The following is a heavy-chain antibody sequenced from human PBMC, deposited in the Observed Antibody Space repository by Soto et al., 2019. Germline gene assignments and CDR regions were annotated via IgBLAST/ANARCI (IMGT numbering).Heavy chain of an antibody. V-gene: IGHV3-30*03. CDR1: GFTFSSYG. Sequence: GGSLRLSCAASGFTFSSYGMHWVRQAPGKGLEWVAVISYDGSNKYYADSVKGRFTISRDNSKNTLYLQMNSLRAEDTAVYYCARVESIAVAGTGFDYWGQGTLVTVSS. J-gene: IGHJ4*02. D-gene: IGHD6-19*01. CDR3: ARVESIAVAGTGFDY. CDR2: ISYDGSNK.